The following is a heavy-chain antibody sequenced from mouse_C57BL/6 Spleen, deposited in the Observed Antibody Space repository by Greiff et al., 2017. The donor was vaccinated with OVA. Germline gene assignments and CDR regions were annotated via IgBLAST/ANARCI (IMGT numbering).Heavy chain of an antibody. J-gene: IGHJ3*01. Sequence: QVQLQQSGAELVRPGTSVKVSCKASGYAFTNYLIEWVKQRPGQGLEWIGVINPGSGGTNYNEKFKGKATFTADTSSNTAYMQLSSLTTEDSAIYYGARDYYGSSSGFAYWGQGTLVTVSA. CDR2: INPGSGGT. D-gene: IGHD1-1*01. V-gene: IGHV1-54*02. CDR3: ARDYYGSSSGFAY. CDR1: GYAFTNYL.